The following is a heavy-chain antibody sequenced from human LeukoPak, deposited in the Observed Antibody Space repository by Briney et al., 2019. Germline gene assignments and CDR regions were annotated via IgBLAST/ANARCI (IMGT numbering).Heavy chain of an antibody. CDR3: ARKKSGYCSSTSCYKDYYYYMDV. V-gene: IGHV4-34*01. D-gene: IGHD2-2*02. CDR1: GGSFSGYY. Sequence: SETLSLTCAVYGGSFSGYYWSWIRQPPGKGLEWIGEINHSGSTNYNPSLKSRVTISVDTSKNQFSLKLSSVTAADTAVYYCARKKSGYCSSTSCYKDYYYYMDVWGKGTTVTVSS. J-gene: IGHJ6*03. CDR2: INHSGST.